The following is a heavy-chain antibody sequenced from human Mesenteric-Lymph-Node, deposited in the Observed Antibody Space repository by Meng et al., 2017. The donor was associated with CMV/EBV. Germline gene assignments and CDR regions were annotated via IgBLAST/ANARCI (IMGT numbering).Heavy chain of an antibody. D-gene: IGHD1-26*01. Sequence: GESLKISCAASGFTFTSYTMNWVRQAPGKGLEWVSSISSSSNYIYYADSLKGRFTISRDNAKNSLYLQMNSLRAEDTAVYYCARDGVGATTSHYYYGMDVWGQGTTVTVSS. CDR2: ISSSSNYI. CDR3: ARDGVGATTSHYYYGMDV. J-gene: IGHJ6*02. CDR1: GFTFTSYT. V-gene: IGHV3-21*06.